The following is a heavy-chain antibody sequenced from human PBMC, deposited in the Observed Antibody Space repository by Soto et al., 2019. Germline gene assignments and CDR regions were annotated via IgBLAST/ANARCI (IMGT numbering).Heavy chain of an antibody. J-gene: IGHJ4*02. CDR3: ARGTYCGSNCFFDREY. Sequence: VQLVQSGAEVKKPGSSVKVSCKASGDTSTTYVTSWVRQAPGQGPEWIGGINPMSRTAKYSEKYNGRVTITADEATRTAYLDLTSIRFEDTAVYFCARGTYCGSNCFFDREYWGQGTLVTVSS. V-gene: IGHV1-69*01. CDR2: INPMSRTA. CDR1: GDTSTTYV. D-gene: IGHD2-21*01.